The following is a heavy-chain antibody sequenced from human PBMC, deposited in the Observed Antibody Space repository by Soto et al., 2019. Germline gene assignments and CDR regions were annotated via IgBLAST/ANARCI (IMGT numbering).Heavy chain of an antibody. CDR2: IYYSGST. D-gene: IGHD5-18*01. Sequence: SETLSLTCTVSGGSISSGGYYWSSIRQHPGKGLEWIGYIYYSGSTYYNPSLKSRVTISVDTSKNQFSLYLQMNSLRAEDTAVYYCARDQPGYSYGYGLGYWGQGTLVTVSS. V-gene: IGHV4-31*03. CDR1: GGSISSGGYY. J-gene: IGHJ4*02. CDR3: ARDQPGYSYGYGLGY.